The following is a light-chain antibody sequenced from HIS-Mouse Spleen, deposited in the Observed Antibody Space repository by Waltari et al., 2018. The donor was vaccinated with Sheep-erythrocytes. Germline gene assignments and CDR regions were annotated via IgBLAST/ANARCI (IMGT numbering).Light chain of an antibody. CDR3: CNFAGSSYV. CDR1: RSDVVGYNY. J-gene: IGLJ1*01. CDR2: VVS. V-gene: IGLV2-11*01. Sequence: QSALNHPRSVSGSPGQSVTISCTGTRSDVVGYNYVSWYQQHPGKAPKLMIYVVSKRPSGFPYRCSGSKSGNSASLTISGLQADDEADYSCCNFAGSSYVCGTGTKVTVL.